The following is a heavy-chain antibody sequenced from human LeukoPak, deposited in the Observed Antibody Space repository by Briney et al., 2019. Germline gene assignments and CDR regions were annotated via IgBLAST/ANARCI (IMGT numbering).Heavy chain of an antibody. V-gene: IGHV1-69*13. J-gene: IGHJ6*03. Sequence: GASVSVSCKASGGTFSSYAISWVRQAPGQGLEWTGGIIPIFGTANYAQKFQGRVTITADESTSTAYMELSSLRSEDTAVYYCASGRCSGGSCYPEGYYYYMDVWGKGTTVTVSS. CDR2: IIPIFGTA. CDR3: ASGRCSGGSCYPEGYYYYMDV. D-gene: IGHD2-15*01. CDR1: GGTFSSYA.